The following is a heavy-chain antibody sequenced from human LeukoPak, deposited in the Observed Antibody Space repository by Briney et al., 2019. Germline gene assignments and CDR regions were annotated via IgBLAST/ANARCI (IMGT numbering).Heavy chain of an antibody. D-gene: IGHD1-14*01. CDR2: ISGTGAST. Sequence: PGGSLRLSCAASGFTFSSYAMSWVRQAPGKGPEWVSTISGTGASTYYAASVKGRFTISRDNSKNTLYLQMNSLRAEDTAVYYCAKAVGVVRNHFDYWGQGTLVTVSS. CDR1: GFTFSSYA. J-gene: IGHJ4*02. CDR3: AKAVGVVRNHFDY. V-gene: IGHV3-23*01.